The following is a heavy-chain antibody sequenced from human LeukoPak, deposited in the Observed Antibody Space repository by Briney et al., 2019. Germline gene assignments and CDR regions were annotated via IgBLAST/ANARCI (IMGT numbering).Heavy chain of an antibody. CDR3: ARGGLSSRIDY. J-gene: IGHJ4*02. D-gene: IGHD2-2*01. Sequence: GASVKVSCKASGFTFTSSGFSWVRQAPGQRLEWMGWISAYNGNTNYGEKFQGRSTMTTDTSTSTVYMDLRSLRADDTAVYYCARGGLSSRIDYWGQGTLVTVS. CDR2: ISAYNGNT. V-gene: IGHV1-18*01. CDR1: GFTFTSSG.